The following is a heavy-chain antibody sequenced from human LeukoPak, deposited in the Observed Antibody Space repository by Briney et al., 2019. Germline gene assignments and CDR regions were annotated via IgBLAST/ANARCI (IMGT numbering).Heavy chain of an antibody. CDR3: AKHRDDSGWT. D-gene: IGHD6-19*01. V-gene: IGHV3-23*01. J-gene: IGHJ5*02. Sequence: PGGSLRLSCAASGFTFSSYAMSWVRQAPGKGLEWVSAISAGGGSTYYADSVKGRFTISRDNSKNTLYLQMNSLRAEDTAVFYCAKHRDDSGWTWGQGTLVTVSS. CDR1: GFTFSSYA. CDR2: ISAGGGST.